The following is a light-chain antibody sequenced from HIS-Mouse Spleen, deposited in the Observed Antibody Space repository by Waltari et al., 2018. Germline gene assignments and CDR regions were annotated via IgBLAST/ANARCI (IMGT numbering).Light chain of an antibody. J-gene: IGLJ2*01. CDR3: SSYASSSFNVV. CDR1: SSDVGGYNY. CDR2: DVS. Sequence: QSALTQPASVSGSPGQSITISCTGTSSDVGGYNYVSWNQQHTGKAPKLIIYDVSNRPSGVSNRFSGSQSGNTASLTISGLQAEYEADYYCSSYASSSFNVVFGGGTKLTVL. V-gene: IGLV2-14*03.